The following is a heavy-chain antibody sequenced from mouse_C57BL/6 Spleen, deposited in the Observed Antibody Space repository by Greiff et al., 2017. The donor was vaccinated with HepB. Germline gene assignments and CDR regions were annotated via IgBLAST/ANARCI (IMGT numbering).Heavy chain of an antibody. CDR1: GFSFNTYA. CDR2: IRSKSNNYAT. V-gene: IGHV10-1*01. CDR3: VRPYDYAGGYFDV. J-gene: IGHJ1*03. Sequence: EVKVVESGGGLVQPKGSLKLSCAASGFSFNTYAMNWVRQAPGKGLEWVARIRSKSNNYATYYADSVKDRFTISRDDSESMLYLQMNNLKTEDTAMYYCVRPYDYAGGYFDVWGTGTTVTVSS. D-gene: IGHD2-4*01.